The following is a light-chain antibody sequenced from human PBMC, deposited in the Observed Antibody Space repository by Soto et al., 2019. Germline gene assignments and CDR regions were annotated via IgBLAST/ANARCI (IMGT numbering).Light chain of an antibody. CDR3: CSYTSSSTLV. CDR1: SIDVGGSNY. J-gene: IGLJ1*01. Sequence: QSVLTQPRSVSGSPGQPVTISCTGPSIDVGGSNYVSWYQQHPGKAPKLMIYDVSERPSGVPDRFSGSKSGNTASLTISGLQAEDEADYYCCSYTSSSTLVFGTGTKVTVL. CDR2: DVS. V-gene: IGLV2-11*01.